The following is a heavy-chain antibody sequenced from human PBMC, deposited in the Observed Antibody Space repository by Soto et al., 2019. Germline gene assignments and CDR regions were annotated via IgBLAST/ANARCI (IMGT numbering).Heavy chain of an antibody. D-gene: IGHD3-10*01. CDR1: GFTFSSYA. CDR3: AKAGRGVIISYYYYYMDV. J-gene: IGHJ6*03. V-gene: IGHV3-23*01. Sequence: EVQLLESGGGLVQPGGSLRLSCAASGFTFSSYAMSWVRQAPGKGLEWVSPISGSGGSTYYADSVKGRFTISRDNSKNTLYLQMNSLRAEDTAVYYCAKAGRGVIISYYYYYMDVWGKGTTVTVSS. CDR2: ISGSGGST.